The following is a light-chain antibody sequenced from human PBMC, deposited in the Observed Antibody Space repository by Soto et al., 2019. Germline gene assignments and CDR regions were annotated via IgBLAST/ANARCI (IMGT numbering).Light chain of an antibody. Sequence: QSVLTQPPSVSGAPGQRVTISCTGNNSNIGGGYDVHWYQQPPGTAPKLLIYGNNNRPSGVPDRFSGSKSYASASLAITGLQSEDEADYYCHSYDSRLSGSVFGGGTKLTVL. J-gene: IGLJ2*01. V-gene: IGLV1-40*01. CDR1: NSNIGGGYD. CDR2: GNN. CDR3: HSYDSRLSGSV.